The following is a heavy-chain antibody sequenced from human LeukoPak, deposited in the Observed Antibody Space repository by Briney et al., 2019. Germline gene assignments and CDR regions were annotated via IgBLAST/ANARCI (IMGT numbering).Heavy chain of an antibody. D-gene: IGHD6-19*01. CDR3: ARDRTTGWTGSHDAFDI. CDR2: ISSSGSTI. CDR1: GFTFSDYY. J-gene: IGHJ3*02. Sequence: GGSLRLSCAASGFTFSDYYMSWIRQAPGKGLEWVSYISSSGSTIYYADPVKGRFTISRDNAKNSLYLQMNSRRAEDTAVYYCARDRTTGWTGSHDAFDIGGQGTMVTVSS. V-gene: IGHV3-11*01.